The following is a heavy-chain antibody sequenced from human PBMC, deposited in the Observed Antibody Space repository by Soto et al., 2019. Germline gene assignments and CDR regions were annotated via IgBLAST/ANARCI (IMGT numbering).Heavy chain of an antibody. CDR1: GFTFSNYA. Sequence: GGSLRLSCAASGFTFSNYAMSWVRQASGKGLEWVSIISGSGDSPYYADSVKGRFTISRDNSRNTLYLQMNSLRAGDSAKYYCAKEGTSGLYYFEYWGQGTLVTVSS. CDR2: ISGSGDSP. D-gene: IGHD6-19*01. CDR3: AKEGTSGLYYFEY. J-gene: IGHJ4*02. V-gene: IGHV3-23*01.